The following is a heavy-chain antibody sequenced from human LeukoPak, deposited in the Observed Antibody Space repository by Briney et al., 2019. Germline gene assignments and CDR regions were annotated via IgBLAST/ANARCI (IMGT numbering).Heavy chain of an antibody. V-gene: IGHV3-23*01. D-gene: IGHD4-17*01. CDR1: KSTFSSFA. Sequence: GGSLRLSCAASKSTFSSFAITWVRQAPGKGLEWVSSISGSGHSTYYADSVRGRFTISRDNSKNTLYLQMNSLGAEDTAVYYCAKDPNGDYVGAFDMWGPGTMVTVSS. CDR3: AKDPNGDYVGAFDM. CDR2: ISGSGHST. J-gene: IGHJ3*02.